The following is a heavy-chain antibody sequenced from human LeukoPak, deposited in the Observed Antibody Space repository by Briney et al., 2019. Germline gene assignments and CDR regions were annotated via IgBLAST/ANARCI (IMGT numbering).Heavy chain of an antibody. CDR2: ISGSGGST. D-gene: IGHD4-17*01. CDR3: AKGSDGTVATEYFDY. Sequence: GGSLRLSCAASGFTFSSYAMSWVRQAPGKGLEWVSAISGSGGSTYYADSVKGRFTISRDNSKNTLYLQMNSLRAEDTAVYYCAKGSDGTVATEYFDYWGQGTLVTVSS. V-gene: IGHV3-23*01. J-gene: IGHJ4*02. CDR1: GFTFSSYA.